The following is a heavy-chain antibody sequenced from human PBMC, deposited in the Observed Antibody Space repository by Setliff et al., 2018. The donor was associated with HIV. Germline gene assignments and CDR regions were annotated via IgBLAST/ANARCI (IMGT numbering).Heavy chain of an antibody. J-gene: IGHJ4*01. Sequence: PGGSLRLSCAASGFTFNTYAMSWVRQAPGKGLEWVSVISGSGGSTFYADSVKGRFTISRDNSKNTLYLQMNGLRVEDTAVYYCAKDGISGGAYPPYYFDYWGHETLVTVSS. CDR3: AKDGISGGAYPPYYFDY. CDR2: ISGSGGST. CDR1: GFTFNTYA. V-gene: IGHV3-23*01. D-gene: IGHD2-15*01.